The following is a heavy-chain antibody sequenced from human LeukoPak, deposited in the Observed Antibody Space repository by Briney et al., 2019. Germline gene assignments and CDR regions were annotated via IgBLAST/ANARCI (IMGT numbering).Heavy chain of an antibody. D-gene: IGHD3-9*01. CDR2: INAGNGNT. CDR1: GYTFTSYA. J-gene: IGHJ4*02. V-gene: IGHV1-3*01. Sequence: GASVKASCKASGYTFTSYAMHWVRQAPGQRLEWMGWINAGNGNTKYSQKFQGRVTITRDTSASTAYMELSSLRSEDTAVYYCARGRVEGLRYFDWPSDYWGQGTLVTVSS. CDR3: ARGRVEGLRYFDWPSDY.